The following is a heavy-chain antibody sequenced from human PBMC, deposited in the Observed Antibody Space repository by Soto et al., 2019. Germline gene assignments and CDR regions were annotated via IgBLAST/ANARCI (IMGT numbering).Heavy chain of an antibody. D-gene: IGHD6-6*01. J-gene: IGHJ5*02. CDR1: GYTFTSYD. CDR3: VRGRVYISSRWFDP. CDR2: MNPNSGNT. V-gene: IGHV1-8*01. Sequence: GASVKVSCKASGYTFTSYDINWVRQATGQGLEWMGWMNPNSGNTGYAQKFQGRVTVTRNTSISTAYMELSSLRSEDTAVYYCVRGRVYISSRWFDPWGQGTLVTVSS.